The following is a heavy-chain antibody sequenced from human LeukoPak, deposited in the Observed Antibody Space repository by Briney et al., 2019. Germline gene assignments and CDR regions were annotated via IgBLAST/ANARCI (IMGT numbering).Heavy chain of an antibody. Sequence: SETLSLTCTVYGGSMTSYYWSWIRQPAGKGLEWIGRIYTSESTNYNPSLKSRVTMSVDRSKNQFSLKLGSVTAADTAVYYCARGYGDQGYDYWGQGTLVTVSS. D-gene: IGHD4-17*01. CDR2: IYTSEST. V-gene: IGHV4-4*07. CDR1: GGSMTSYY. CDR3: ARGYGDQGYDY. J-gene: IGHJ4*02.